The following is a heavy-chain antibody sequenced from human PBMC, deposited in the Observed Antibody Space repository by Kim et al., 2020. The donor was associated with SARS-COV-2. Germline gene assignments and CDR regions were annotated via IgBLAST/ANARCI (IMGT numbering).Heavy chain of an antibody. CDR1: GFTVSSNY. CDR2: IYSGGST. D-gene: IGHD1-26*01. V-gene: IGHV3-53*01. Sequence: GGSLRLSCAASGFTVSSNYMSWVRHAPGKGLEWVSIIYSGGSTYHADSVKGRFTISRDKSKNTVYLQMNSLRAEDTAVYYCARAPDSGISCWGQGTLVTV. CDR3: ARAPDSGISC. J-gene: IGHJ4*02.